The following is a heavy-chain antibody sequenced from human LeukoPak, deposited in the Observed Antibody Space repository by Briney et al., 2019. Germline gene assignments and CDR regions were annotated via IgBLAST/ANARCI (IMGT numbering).Heavy chain of an antibody. V-gene: IGHV1-46*01. CDR3: ARALTSHTWIQHH. CDR2: INPSGGST. CDR1: GYIFTSYG. D-gene: IGHD5-18*01. Sequence: GASVKVSCKASGYIFTSYGISWVRQAPGQGLEWMGIINPSGGSTSYAQKFQGRVTMTRDTSTSTVYMELSSLRSEDTAVYYCARALTSHTWIQHHWGLGTLVTVSS. J-gene: IGHJ4*02.